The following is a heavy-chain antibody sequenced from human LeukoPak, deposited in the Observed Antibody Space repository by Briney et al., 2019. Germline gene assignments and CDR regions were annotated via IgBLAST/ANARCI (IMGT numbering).Heavy chain of an antibody. V-gene: IGHV3-23*01. D-gene: IGHD1-1*01. CDR3: AKDRRGNAPRGAFDI. CDR2: ISGGGGAT. Sequence: PGGSLRLSCAASGFTFSSYAMSWVRQAPGKGLEWVSAISGGGGATFYADSVKGRFTISRDNSKNTLYLQMNGLRAEDTAVYHCAKDRRGNAPRGAFDIWGQGTMVTVSS. CDR1: GFTFSSYA. J-gene: IGHJ3*02.